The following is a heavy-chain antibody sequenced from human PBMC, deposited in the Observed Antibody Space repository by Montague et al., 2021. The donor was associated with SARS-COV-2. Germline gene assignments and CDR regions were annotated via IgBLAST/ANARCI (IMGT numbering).Heavy chain of an antibody. CDR3: ARGRDERGYSFGYYYFDL. V-gene: IGHV4-59*02. CDR2: MHYRGTT. D-gene: IGHD5-18*01. CDR1: GGSVSPYY. J-gene: IGHJ4*02. Sequence: SETLSLTCTISGGSVSPYYWSWIRQPPGKGLEWIGYMHYRGTTNYNHSLESRVTMSLDTSENQFSLKLTSVTAAETAVYFCARGRDERGYSFGYYYFDLWGQGTLVAVSS.